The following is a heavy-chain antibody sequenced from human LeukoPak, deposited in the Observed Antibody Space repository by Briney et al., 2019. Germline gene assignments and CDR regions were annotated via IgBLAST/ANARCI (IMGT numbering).Heavy chain of an antibody. CDR1: GFTFSSYA. J-gene: IGHJ4*02. V-gene: IGHV3-30-3*01. D-gene: IGHD3-22*01. CDR2: ISYDGSNK. CDR3: ARDKYYDSSGYFDY. Sequence: PGRSLRLSCAASGFTFSSYAMHWVRQAPGKGLEWVAVISYDGSNKYYADSVKGRFTISRDNSKNTLYLQMNSLRAEDTAVYYCARDKYYDSSGYFDYWGQGTLVTVSS.